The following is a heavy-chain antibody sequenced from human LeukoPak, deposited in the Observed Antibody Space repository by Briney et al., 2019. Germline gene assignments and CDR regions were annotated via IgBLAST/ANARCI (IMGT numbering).Heavy chain of an antibody. CDR3: VKDARRYSASFQWYFDL. Sequence: GGSLRLSCAGSDFTFEDYAIHWVRHASGKALEWVSGMTWNSGRIGYVDSVKGRFTISRDGAKKSLYLQMNSLRPEDSALYYCVKDARRYSASFQWYFDLWGRGTLVTVSS. CDR1: DFTFEDYA. V-gene: IGHV3-9*01. CDR2: MTWNSGRI. D-gene: IGHD1-26*01. J-gene: IGHJ2*01.